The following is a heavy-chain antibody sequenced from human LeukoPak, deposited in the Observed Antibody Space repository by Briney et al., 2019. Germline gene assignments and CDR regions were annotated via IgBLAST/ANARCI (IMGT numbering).Heavy chain of an antibody. CDR2: IYYSGST. D-gene: IGHD5-18*01. CDR1: GASISFYY. V-gene: IGHV4-59*01. CDR3: ARGYSYGSFDY. Sequence: SETLSLTCTVSGASISFYYWSWIRQPPGKGLEWIGYIYYSGSTNYNPSLKSRVTISVDTSKNQFSLKLSSVTAADTAVYYCARGYSYGSFDYWGQGTLVTVSS. J-gene: IGHJ4*02.